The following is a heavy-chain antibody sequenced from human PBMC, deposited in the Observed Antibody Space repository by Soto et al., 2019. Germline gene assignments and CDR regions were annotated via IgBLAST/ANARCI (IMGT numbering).Heavy chain of an antibody. J-gene: IGHJ4*02. Sequence: SVKVSCKASGGTFSSYRFNWVRQARGQGLEWLGGIVPIYRTADYAQKFQGRVTITADESTRTVYMELSSLKSQDTALYYCARDSGAKLSSSWGQGTLVTVSS. D-gene: IGHD6-13*01. CDR3: ARDSGAKLSSS. V-gene: IGHV1-69*13. CDR2: IVPIYRTA. CDR1: GGTFSSYR.